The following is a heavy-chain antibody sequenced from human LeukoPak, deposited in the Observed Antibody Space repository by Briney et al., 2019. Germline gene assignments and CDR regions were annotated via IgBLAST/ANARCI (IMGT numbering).Heavy chain of an antibody. CDR2: ISSSSSYI. V-gene: IGHV3-21*01. CDR3: ARAPVGATKLIDF. Sequence: GGSLRLSCAASGFTFSSYSMNWVRQAPGKGLEWVSSISSSSSYIYYADSVKGRFTISRDNAKNSLYLQMNNLRAEDTAVYYCARAPVGATKLIDFWGQGTLVTVSS. J-gene: IGHJ4*02. D-gene: IGHD1-26*01. CDR1: GFTFSSYS.